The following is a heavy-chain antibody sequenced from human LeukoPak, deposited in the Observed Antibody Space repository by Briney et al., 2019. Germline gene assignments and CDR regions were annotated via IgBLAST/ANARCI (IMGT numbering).Heavy chain of an antibody. CDR2: IDPSDSYT. V-gene: IGHV5-10-1*01. J-gene: IGHJ6*02. CDR1: GYSFTSYW. Sequence: GESLKISCKGSGYSFTSYWISWVRQMPGKGLEWMGRIDPSDSYTNYSPSFQGHVTISADKSFSTAYLQWSSLKASDTAMYYCARSYYGDYGYYYGMDVWGQGTTVTVSS. CDR3: ARSYYGDYGYYYGMDV. D-gene: IGHD4-17*01.